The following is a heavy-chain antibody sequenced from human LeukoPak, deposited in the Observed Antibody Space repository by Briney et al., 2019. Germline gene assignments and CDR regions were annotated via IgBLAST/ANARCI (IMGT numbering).Heavy chain of an antibody. D-gene: IGHD5-18*01. CDR1: GFTFSSYS. CDR3: ARDVQLWLQALGY. CDR2: ISSSSSTI. J-gene: IGHJ4*02. Sequence: GGSLRLSCAASGFTFSSYSMNWVRQAPGKGLEWVSYISSSSSTIYYADSVKGRFTISRDNAKNSLYLQMNSLRAEDTAVYYCARDVQLWLQALGYWGQGTLVTVSS. V-gene: IGHV3-48*04.